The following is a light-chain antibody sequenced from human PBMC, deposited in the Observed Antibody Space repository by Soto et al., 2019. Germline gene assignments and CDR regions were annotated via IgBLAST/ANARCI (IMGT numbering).Light chain of an antibody. CDR2: GVS. J-gene: IGKJ4*01. Sequence: EIVMTQSPVTLSVSPGERATLSCRASQSVRSTYLAWYQQKPGQAPRLLIFGVSNRAAGIPARFSGSGSGTEFTLTISSLQSEDFAVYSCQQYGDWPLTFGGGTKVEIK. CDR3: QQYGDWPLT. CDR1: QSVRSTY. V-gene: IGKV3-15*01.